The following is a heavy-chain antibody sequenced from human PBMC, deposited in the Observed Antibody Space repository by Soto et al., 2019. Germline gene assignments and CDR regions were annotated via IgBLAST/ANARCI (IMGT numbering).Heavy chain of an antibody. D-gene: IGHD3-3*01. Sequence: GGSLRLSCTAYGFTFGDYDMAWFRQAPGKGLEWVSFITSDTYGGTTEYAASVKGRFTVSRDDSKSIAYLDMNSLNTEDAAVYYCSRWKGLQYLEWRLYDDWGKGTQVTGS. V-gene: IGHV3-49*03. J-gene: IGHJ4*02. CDR3: SRWKGLQYLEWRLYDD. CDR2: ITSDTYGGTT. CDR1: GFTFGDYD.